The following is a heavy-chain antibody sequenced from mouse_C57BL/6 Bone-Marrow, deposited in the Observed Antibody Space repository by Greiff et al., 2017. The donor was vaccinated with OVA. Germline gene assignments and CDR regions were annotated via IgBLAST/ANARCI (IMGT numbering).Heavy chain of an antibody. Sequence: EVNVVESGGGLVQPGGSLSLSCAASGFTFTDYYMSWVRQPPGKALEWLGFIRNKANGYTTEYSASVKGRFTISRDNSQSILYLQMNALRAEDSATYYCARFSDYPAMDYWGQGTSVTVSS. CDR3: ARFSDYPAMDY. V-gene: IGHV7-3*01. CDR2: IRNKANGYTT. CDR1: GFTFTDYY. J-gene: IGHJ4*01. D-gene: IGHD2-4*01.